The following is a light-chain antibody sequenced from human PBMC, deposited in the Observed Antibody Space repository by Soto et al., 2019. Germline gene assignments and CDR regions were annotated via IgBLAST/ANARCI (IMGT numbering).Light chain of an antibody. CDR2: GAS. CDR3: QQYNNWPPRT. Sequence: EIVMAQSPATLSASPGERATLSCRASQSVAGNLAWYQQKPGQAPRLLIYGASTRATGIPARFSGSGSGTEFTLTISSLQSEDFAVYYCQQYNNWPPRTFGQGTKVEIK. J-gene: IGKJ1*01. V-gene: IGKV3-15*01. CDR1: QSVAGN.